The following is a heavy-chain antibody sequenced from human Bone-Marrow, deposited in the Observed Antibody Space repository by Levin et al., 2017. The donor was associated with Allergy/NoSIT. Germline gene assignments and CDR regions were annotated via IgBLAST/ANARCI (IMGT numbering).Heavy chain of an antibody. J-gene: IGHJ3*02. V-gene: IGHV4-39*07. CDR3: ARGEWTTIVSSAFDM. Sequence: SQTLSLPCSVSGASISSSSHYWGWIRQSPGRGLEWIGSSYYNGSPFYNPSLNSRVTVSVDTSKNQFSLKLSSVTAADTAVYYCARGEWTTIVSSAFDMWGQGALVTVSS. CDR1: GASISSSSHY. D-gene: IGHD4-11*01. CDR2: SYYNGSP.